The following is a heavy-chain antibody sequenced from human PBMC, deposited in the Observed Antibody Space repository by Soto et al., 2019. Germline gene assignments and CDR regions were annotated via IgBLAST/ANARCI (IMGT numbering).Heavy chain of an antibody. CDR3: ARDAAIGMNDY. J-gene: IGHJ4*02. D-gene: IGHD1-20*01. Sequence: QVQLVQSGAEVKKPGASVKVSCKASGYTFTSYGISWVRQAPGQGLEWMGWISAYNGNTKYAQKLQGRVTMTTDTSTSTASTELTTLRSDDTAVSYCARDAAIGMNDYWGQGTLVTVSS. V-gene: IGHV1-18*01. CDR1: GYTFTSYG. CDR2: ISAYNGNT.